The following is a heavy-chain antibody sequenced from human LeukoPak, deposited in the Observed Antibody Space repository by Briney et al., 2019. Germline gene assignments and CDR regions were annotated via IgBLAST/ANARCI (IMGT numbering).Heavy chain of an antibody. J-gene: IGHJ3*02. CDR2: ISGSGGST. V-gene: IGHV3-23*01. CDR3: AKTMVRDLNYAFDI. D-gene: IGHD3-10*01. CDR1: GFPFSPFA. Sequence: GGSLRLSCAASGFPFSPFAMGWARQAPGKGLEWVSAISGSGGSTYYADSVKGRFTISRDNSKNTLYLQMNSLRAEDTAVYYCAKTMVRDLNYAFDIWGQETMVTVSS.